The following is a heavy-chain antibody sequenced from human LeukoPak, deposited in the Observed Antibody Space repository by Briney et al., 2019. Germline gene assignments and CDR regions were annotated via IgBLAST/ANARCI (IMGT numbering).Heavy chain of an antibody. CDR1: GSSLSNYYY. V-gene: IGHV4-38-2*02. J-gene: IGHJ4*02. Sequence: SETLSLTCAVSGSSLSNYYYWGWIRQPPGKGLEWIGRIYTNGGASYNPSLKSRVTISIDASKNQFSLKLSSVTAADTAVYYCAREPPGYWGQGILVTVSS. CDR3: AREPPGY. CDR2: IYTNGGA.